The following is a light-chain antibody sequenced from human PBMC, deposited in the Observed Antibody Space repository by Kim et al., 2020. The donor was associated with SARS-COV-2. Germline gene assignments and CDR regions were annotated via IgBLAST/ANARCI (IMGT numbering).Light chain of an antibody. V-gene: IGLV3-1*01. CDR2: QDT. Sequence: SYELTQPPSVSVSPGQPASISCSGDKLGDQYACWYQQKPGQSPLLIIFQDTKRPSGIPERFSGSNSGNTATLTISGTQAMVEADYYCQAWDSSTVIFGGGTQLTVL. CDR3: QAWDSSTVI. J-gene: IGLJ2*01. CDR1: KLGDQY.